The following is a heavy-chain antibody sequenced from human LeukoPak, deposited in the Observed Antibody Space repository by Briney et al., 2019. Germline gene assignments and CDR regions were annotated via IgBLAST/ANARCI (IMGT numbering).Heavy chain of an antibody. D-gene: IGHD6-19*01. CDR2: MNPNSGNT. CDR3: ARRSVAGTWGLYYYYYYGMDV. Sequence: GASVKVSCKASGYTFTNYDINWVRQATGQGLEWMGRMNPNSGNTGYAQKFQGRVTMTRNTSISTAYMELSSLRSEDTAVYYCARRSVAGTWGLYYYYYYGMDVWGQGTTVTVSS. CDR1: GYTFTNYD. V-gene: IGHV1-8*01. J-gene: IGHJ6*02.